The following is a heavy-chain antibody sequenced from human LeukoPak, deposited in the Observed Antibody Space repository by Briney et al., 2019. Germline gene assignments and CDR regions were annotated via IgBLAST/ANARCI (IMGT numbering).Heavy chain of an antibody. CDR1: GFTFSSYW. CDR3: ARGAWGYCSSTSCYSDH. J-gene: IGHJ4*02. D-gene: IGHD2-2*01. CDR2: IKQDGSEK. V-gene: IGHV3-7*01. Sequence: PGGSLRLSCAASGFTFSSYWMSWVRQAPGKGLEWVANIKQDGSEKYYVDSVKGRFTISRDNAKNSLYLQMNSLRAEDTAVYYCARGAWGYCSSTSCYSDHWGQGTLVTVSS.